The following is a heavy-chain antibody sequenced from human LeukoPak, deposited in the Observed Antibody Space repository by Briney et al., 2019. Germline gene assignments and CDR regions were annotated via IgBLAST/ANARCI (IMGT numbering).Heavy chain of an antibody. V-gene: IGHV3-7*01. Sequence: GGSLRLSCAASGFTFSSYWMSWVRQAPGKGLEWVANIKQDGSEKYYVDSVKGRFTISRDNAKNSLYLQMNSLRAEDTAVYYCARVRLRSRITGTPYLYYYYGMDVWGQGTTVTVSS. J-gene: IGHJ6*02. D-gene: IGHD1-20*01. CDR3: ARVRLRSRITGTPYLYYYYGMDV. CDR1: GFTFSSYW. CDR2: IKQDGSEK.